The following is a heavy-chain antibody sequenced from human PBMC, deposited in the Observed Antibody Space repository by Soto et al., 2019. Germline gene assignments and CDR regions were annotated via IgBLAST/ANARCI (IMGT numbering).Heavy chain of an antibody. D-gene: IGHD2-15*01. V-gene: IGHV3-33*01. CDR2: IWHDGSNK. CDR1: GFTFGGYG. J-gene: IGHJ6*02. Sequence: PGGSLRLSCAASGFTFGGYGMHWVRQAPGKGLEWVAVIWHDGSNKYYADSVKGRFTISRDNSKNTLYLQMNSLRAEDTAVYYCARDVSCSGGSCNSYYYYYGMDVWGQGTTVTVSS. CDR3: ARDVSCSGGSCNSYYYYYGMDV.